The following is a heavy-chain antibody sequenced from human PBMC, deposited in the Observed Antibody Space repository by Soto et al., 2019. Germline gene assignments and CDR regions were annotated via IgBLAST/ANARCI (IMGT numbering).Heavy chain of an antibody. Sequence: PGGSLRLSCAASGLTVSSNYMNWVRQAPGKGLEWVSFISSSSSTIYYADSVKGRFTISRDNAKNSLYLQMNSLRDEDTAVYYCARDRGYTYGFDFWGQGALVTVSS. J-gene: IGHJ4*02. V-gene: IGHV3-48*02. D-gene: IGHD5-18*01. CDR3: ARDRGYTYGFDF. CDR1: GLTVSSNY. CDR2: ISSSSSTI.